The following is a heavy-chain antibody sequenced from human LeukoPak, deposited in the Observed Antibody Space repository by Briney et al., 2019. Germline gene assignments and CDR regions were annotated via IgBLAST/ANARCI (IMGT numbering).Heavy chain of an antibody. V-gene: IGHV3-23*01. D-gene: IGHD3-10*01. CDR3: EKDHGSGTYYNPPDY. CDR1: GFTFSIYT. Sequence: GSLRLSCAASGFTFSIYTMTWVRQAPGKGLEWLSAFGCSVVPTYYADSVKGRFTISRDISKHVLFLQMHSLRAEDTAVYYCEKDHGSGTYYNPPDYWGKGTLVTVSS. J-gene: IGHJ4*02. CDR2: FGCSVVPT.